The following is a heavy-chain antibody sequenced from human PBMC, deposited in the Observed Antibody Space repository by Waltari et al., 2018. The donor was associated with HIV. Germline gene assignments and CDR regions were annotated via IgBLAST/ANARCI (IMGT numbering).Heavy chain of an antibody. J-gene: IGHJ4*02. CDR3: ARDFTSRVDSWEYSDSSYFDY. D-gene: IGHD3-22*01. Sequence: QVQLVQSGGEVKKPGASVKVSCKASGYTFRNYGISWMRQAPGQGLEWVGWISPYNENTYYAQRFQDRVTMTTDTSATTVDMELRSLRSDDTAVYYCARDFTSRVDSWEYSDSSYFDYWGQGTLVTVSS. CDR1: GYTFRNYG. V-gene: IGHV1-18*01. CDR2: ISPYNENT.